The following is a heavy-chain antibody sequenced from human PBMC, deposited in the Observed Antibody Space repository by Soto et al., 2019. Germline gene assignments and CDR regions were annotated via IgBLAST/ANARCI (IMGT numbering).Heavy chain of an antibody. CDR3: ATHPITVTNLPDAFDI. CDR1: GYTLTELS. J-gene: IGHJ3*02. D-gene: IGHD4-17*01. CDR2: FDPEDGET. V-gene: IGHV1-24*01. Sequence: QVQLVQSGAEVKKPGASVKVSCKVSGYTLTELSMHWVRQAPGKGLEWMGGFDPEDGETIYAQKFQGRVTMTEDTSTDSAYMELSSLRSEDTAVYYFATHPITVTNLPDAFDIWGQGTMVTVSS.